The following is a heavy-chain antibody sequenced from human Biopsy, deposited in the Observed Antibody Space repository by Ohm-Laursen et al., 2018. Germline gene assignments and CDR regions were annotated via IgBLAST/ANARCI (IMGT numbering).Heavy chain of an antibody. CDR3: ARAVGIAAAPIDY. D-gene: IGHD2-15*01. V-gene: IGHV3-11*01. J-gene: IGHJ4*02. CDR1: GFPVSDYY. Sequence: SLRLSCAASGFPVSDYYMSWIRQAPGRGLEWVSDINSSGSTKYHAESVKGRFTISRDNAMNSVDLQMNSLGGEDTAVYYCARAVGIAAAPIDYWGQGTLVTVSS. CDR2: INSSGSTK.